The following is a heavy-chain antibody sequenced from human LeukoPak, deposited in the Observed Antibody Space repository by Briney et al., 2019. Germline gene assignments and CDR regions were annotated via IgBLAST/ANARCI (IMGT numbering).Heavy chain of an antibody. V-gene: IGHV3-23*01. D-gene: IGHD1-1*01. Sequence: GGSLRLSCAASRVTFNSYAIRWVRQAPGKGLEWVSAISGSGDSTYYADSVKGRFTISRDNSKNTLYLQMNSLRGEDTAVYYCAKAATTHCYYCYMDVWGKGTTVTVSS. CDR2: ISGSGDST. J-gene: IGHJ6*03. CDR3: AKAATTHCYYCYMDV. CDR1: RVTFNSYA.